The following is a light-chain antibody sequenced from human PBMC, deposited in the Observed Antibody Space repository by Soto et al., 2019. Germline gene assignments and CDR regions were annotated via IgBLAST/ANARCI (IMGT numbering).Light chain of an antibody. J-gene: IGKJ2*01. CDR1: QSVSSN. CDR2: GAS. Sequence: EIVMTQSPATLSVSPGERATLSSRASQSVSSNLAWYQQKPGQAPRLLIYGASTRATGIPARFSGSGSGTEFTLTISSLQSEDFAVYYCQQYNNWPPNFGQGTKLEIK. CDR3: QQYNNWPPN. V-gene: IGKV3-15*01.